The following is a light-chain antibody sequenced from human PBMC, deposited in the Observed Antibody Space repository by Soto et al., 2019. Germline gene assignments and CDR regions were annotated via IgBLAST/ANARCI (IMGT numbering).Light chain of an antibody. Sequence: DIQMTQSPSSLSASVGDTVTISCRATQSISTYLNWYQLRPGRAPKLLIYAASRLQSGVPSRFRGSGSGTDFTLTITSLQPEDSATYYCQQSFSTPLTFGGGAKVEIK. V-gene: IGKV1-39*01. CDR3: QQSFSTPLT. J-gene: IGKJ4*01. CDR1: QSISTY. CDR2: AAS.